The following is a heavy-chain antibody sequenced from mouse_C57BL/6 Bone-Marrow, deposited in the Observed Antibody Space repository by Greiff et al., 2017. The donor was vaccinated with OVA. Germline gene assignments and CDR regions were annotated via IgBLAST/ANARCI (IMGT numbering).Heavy chain of an antibody. D-gene: IGHD1-1*01. CDR2: ISDGGSYT. J-gene: IGHJ2*01. V-gene: IGHV5-4*03. Sequence: EVNLVESGGGLVKPGGSLKLSCAASGFTFSSYAMSWVRQTPEKRLEWVATISDGGSYTYYPDNVKGRFTISRDNAKNNLYLQMSHLKSEDTAMYYCASGSSGLNYWGQGTTLTVSS. CDR3: ASGSSGLNY. CDR1: GFTFSSYA.